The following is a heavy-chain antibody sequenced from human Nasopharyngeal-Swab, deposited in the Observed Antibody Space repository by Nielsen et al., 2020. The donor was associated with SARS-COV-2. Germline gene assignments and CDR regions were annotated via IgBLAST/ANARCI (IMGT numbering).Heavy chain of an antibody. CDR1: GYNFTIYG. Sequence: ASVKVSCKASGYNFTIYGFTWVRQAPGQGLEWMGWISTYSGKTKNAQKFQDRVTLTTDTSSNTAYMELRSLKSDAAAVYYCARASFDYWGQGTLVTVSS. CDR3: ARASFDY. J-gene: IGHJ4*02. CDR2: ISTYSGKT. V-gene: IGHV1-18*01.